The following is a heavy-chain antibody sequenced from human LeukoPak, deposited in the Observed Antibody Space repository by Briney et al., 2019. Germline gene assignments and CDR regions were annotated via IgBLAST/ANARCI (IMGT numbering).Heavy chain of an antibody. CDR2: IYYSGST. Sequence: DPSETLSLTCTVSGGSISSYYWKWIPQPPGKGLEWIGYIYYSGSTNYNPSLKSRVTISVDRSKNQFSLKPSSVTAADTAVYYCARAVARGSWFDPWGQGTLVTVSS. CDR3: ARAVARGSWFDP. V-gene: IGHV4-59*01. CDR1: GGSISSYY. J-gene: IGHJ5*02.